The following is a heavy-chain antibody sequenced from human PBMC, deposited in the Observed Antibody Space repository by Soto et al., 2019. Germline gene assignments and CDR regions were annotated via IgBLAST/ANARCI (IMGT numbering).Heavy chain of an antibody. CDR1: GFPFTGYA. CDR3: ANSRVSMVRGLIIIPNY. J-gene: IGHJ4*02. CDR2: ISGHGDAT. Sequence: GGSLRLSCAASGFPFTGYAMSWVRQAPGRGLEWVSAISGHGDATFYADSVKGRFTISRDNSKNTLYLHMNSLRAEDTALYYCANSRVSMVRGLIIIPNYWGQGTLVTVS. D-gene: IGHD3-10*01. V-gene: IGHV3-23*01.